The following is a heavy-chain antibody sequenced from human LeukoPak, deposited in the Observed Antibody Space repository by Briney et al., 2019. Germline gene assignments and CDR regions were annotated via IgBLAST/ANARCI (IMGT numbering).Heavy chain of an antibody. CDR1: GYTFTGYY. D-gene: IGHD2-8*01. CDR2: INPNSGGT. J-gene: IGHJ4*02. CDR3: ARDPIVLMVYAISPEYYFDY. Sequence: GASVKVSCKASGYTFTGYYMHWVRQAPGQGLEWMGWINPNSGGTNYAQKFQGRVTMTRDTSISTAYMELSRLRSDDTAVYYCARDPIVLMVYAISPEYYFDYWGQGTLVTVSS. V-gene: IGHV1-2*02.